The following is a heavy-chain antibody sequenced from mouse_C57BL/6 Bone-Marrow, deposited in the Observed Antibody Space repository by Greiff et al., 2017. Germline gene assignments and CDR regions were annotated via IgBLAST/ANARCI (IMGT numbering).Heavy chain of an antibody. CDR2: IDPSDSYT. V-gene: IGHV1-59*01. Sequence: VQLQQSGAELVRPGTSVKLSCKASGYTFTSYWMHWVKQRPGQGLEWIGVIDPSDSYTNYNQKFKGKATLTVDTSSSTAYMQLSSLTSEDSAVYYCARCAYWGQGTLVTVSA. CDR3: ARCAY. J-gene: IGHJ3*01. CDR1: GYTFTSYW.